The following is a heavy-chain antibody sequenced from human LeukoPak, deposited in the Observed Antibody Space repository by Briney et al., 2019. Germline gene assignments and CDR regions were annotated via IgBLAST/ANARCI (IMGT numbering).Heavy chain of an antibody. D-gene: IGHD3-10*01. V-gene: IGHV3-21*03. CDR3: ASGSSLDY. CDR1: GFSFGNYR. CDR2: ISSTSSYI. Sequence: PGGSLRLSCEVSGFSFGNYRMNWVRQAPGKGLEWVSSISSTSSYIDYAESVKGRFTIPRDNAKNSVYLEMNTLRAEDTALYYCASGSSLDYWGQGTLVTVSS. J-gene: IGHJ4*02.